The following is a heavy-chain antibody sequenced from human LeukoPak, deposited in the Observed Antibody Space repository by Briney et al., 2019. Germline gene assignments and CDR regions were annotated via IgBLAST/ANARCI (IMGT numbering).Heavy chain of an antibody. V-gene: IGHV3-7*01. D-gene: IGHD6-25*01. Sequence: LGGSLRLSCVGSGFTFSNHWMTWVRQAPGKGLEWVANIKKDGSEKYYVESVKGRFTISRDNAQNSMYLQMNSLRAEDTAVYYCARAGGLDYWGQGTLVTVSS. CDR2: IKKDGSEK. J-gene: IGHJ4*02. CDR1: GFTFSNHW. CDR3: ARAGGLDY.